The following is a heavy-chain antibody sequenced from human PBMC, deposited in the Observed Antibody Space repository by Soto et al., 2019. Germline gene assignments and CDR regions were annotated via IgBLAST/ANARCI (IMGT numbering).Heavy chain of an antibody. J-gene: IGHJ4*02. Sequence: RRLSCAASGFTFSSYAMSWVRQAPGKGLEWVSAISGSGGSTYYADSVKGRFTTSRDNSKNTLYLQMNSLRAEDTAVYYCAKESRATIFGVVYPLDYWGQGTLVTVSS. CDR2: ISGSGGST. D-gene: IGHD3-3*01. CDR1: GFTFSSYA. CDR3: AKESRATIFGVVYPLDY. V-gene: IGHV3-23*01.